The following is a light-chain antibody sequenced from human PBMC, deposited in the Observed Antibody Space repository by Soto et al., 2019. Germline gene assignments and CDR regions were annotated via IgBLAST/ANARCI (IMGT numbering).Light chain of an antibody. J-gene: IGKJ4*02. CDR2: AAT. CDR1: QSVSSSY. Sequence: LSLSPGDMSSSPGGRAPLSCRARQSVSSSYFAWYQQNPGQPPRLLNDAATSGATGIPGRCSGGGSGTDFTLTISLQAEDVSVEYCQQHYSCPGTFGEGTKVDIK. CDR3: QQHYSCPGT. V-gene: IGKV3-20*01.